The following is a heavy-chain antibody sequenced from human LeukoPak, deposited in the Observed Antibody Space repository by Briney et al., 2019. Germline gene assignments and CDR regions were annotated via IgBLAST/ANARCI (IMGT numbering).Heavy chain of an antibody. D-gene: IGHD3-9*01. J-gene: IGHJ4*02. CDR1: GFTFSNFG. V-gene: IGHV3-23*01. CDR3: AKGFDPDRY. CDR2: ISGSGTSI. Sequence: GGSLRLSCAASGFTFSNFGMSWVRQAPGKGLEWVSAISGSGTSIYYADSVKGRFTISRDNSKNTLYLQVNSLRAEDTAVYYCAKGFDPDRYWGQGTLVTVSS.